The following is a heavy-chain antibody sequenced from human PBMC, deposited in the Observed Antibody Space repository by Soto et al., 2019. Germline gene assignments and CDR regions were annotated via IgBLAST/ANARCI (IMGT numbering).Heavy chain of an antibody. CDR3: GRPYGSGGSCYVLFDY. V-gene: IGHV4-59*08. CDR1: GGSISSYY. Sequence: PSETLSLTCTVSGGSISSYYWSWIRQPPGKGLEWIGYIYYSGSTNYNPSLKSRVTISVDTSKNQFSLKLSSVTAADTAVYYCGRPYGSGGSCYVLFDYWGQGTRVTVSS. CDR2: IYYSGST. J-gene: IGHJ4*02. D-gene: IGHD2-15*01.